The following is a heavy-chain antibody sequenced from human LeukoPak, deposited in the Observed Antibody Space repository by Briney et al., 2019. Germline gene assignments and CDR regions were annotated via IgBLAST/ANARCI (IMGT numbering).Heavy chain of an antibody. V-gene: IGHV4-34*01. CDR1: GGSFSGYY. J-gene: IGHJ4*02. D-gene: IGHD3-22*01. Sequence: PSETLSLTCAVYGGSFSGYYWSWIRQPPGKGLEWIGEINHSGSTNYNPSLKSRVTISVDTSKNQFSLKLSSVTAADTAVYYCARVPYYHDSSGYYYGYFDYWGQGTLVTVSS. CDR2: INHSGST. CDR3: ARVPYYHDSSGYYYGYFDY.